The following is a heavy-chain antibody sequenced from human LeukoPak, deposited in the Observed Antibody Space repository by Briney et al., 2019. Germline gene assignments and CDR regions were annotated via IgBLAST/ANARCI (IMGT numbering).Heavy chain of an antibody. V-gene: IGHV4-59*01. CDR2: IYYSGST. J-gene: IGHJ4*02. CDR3: ARGYSSGWFFDY. Sequence: SETLSLTCTVSGGSISSYYWSWIRQPTGKGLEWIGYIYYSGSTNYNPSLKSRVTISVDTSKNQFSLKLSSVTAADTAVYYCARGYSSGWFFDYWGQGTLVTVSS. D-gene: IGHD6-19*01. CDR1: GGSISSYY.